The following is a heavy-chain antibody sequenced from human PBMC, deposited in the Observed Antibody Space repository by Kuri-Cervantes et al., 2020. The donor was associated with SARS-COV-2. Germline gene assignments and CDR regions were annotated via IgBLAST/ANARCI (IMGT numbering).Heavy chain of an antibody. CDR2: ISAYNGNT. D-gene: IGHD6-19*01. J-gene: IGHJ4*02. CDR3: AREVYSSGWVDY. CDR1: GYTFTTYG. Sequence: ASVKVSCKPSGYTFTTYGITWVRQAPGQGLEWMGWISAYNGNTNYAQKLQGRVTMTTDTSTSTAYMELRSLRSDDTAVYYCAREVYSSGWVDYWGQGTLVTVSS. V-gene: IGHV1-18*01.